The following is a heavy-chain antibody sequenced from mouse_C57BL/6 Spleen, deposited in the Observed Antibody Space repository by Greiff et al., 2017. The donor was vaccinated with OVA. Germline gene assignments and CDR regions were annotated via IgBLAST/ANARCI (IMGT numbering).Heavy chain of an antibody. CDR3: ARRGLRHKDFDY. D-gene: IGHD2-4*01. Sequence: EVQLQQSGPELVKPGASVKISCKASGYTFTDYYMNWVKQSHGKSLEWIGDINPNNGGTSYNQKFKGKATLTVDKSSSTAYMELRSLTSEDSAVYYCARRGLRHKDFDYWGQGTTLTVSS. CDR1: GYTFTDYY. CDR2: INPNNGGT. J-gene: IGHJ2*01. V-gene: IGHV1-26*01.